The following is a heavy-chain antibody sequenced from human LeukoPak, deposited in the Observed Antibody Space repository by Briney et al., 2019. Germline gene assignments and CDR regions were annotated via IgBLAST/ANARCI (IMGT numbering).Heavy chain of an antibody. J-gene: IGHJ4*02. Sequence: RAGGSLRLSCTASGFTFSNYDMTWVRQAPGKGPEWISVISGSGDRTYYADSVKGRFTISRDISKNTLYLQMSSLRAEDTAVYYCASGYSVQHYFDYWGQGTLVTVSS. CDR2: ISGSGDRT. CDR1: GFTFSNYD. V-gene: IGHV3-23*01. CDR3: ASGYSVQHYFDY. D-gene: IGHD2-21*01.